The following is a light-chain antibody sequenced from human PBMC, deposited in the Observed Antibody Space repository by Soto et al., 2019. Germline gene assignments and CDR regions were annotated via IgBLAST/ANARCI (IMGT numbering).Light chain of an antibody. Sequence: DIVMTQSPATLSVSPGERATLSCRASQSISNNLAWYQQKPGQAPRLLIYDASTRATGVPARFSGSGSGTEFTLTISSLQSEDFAVYYCQQCTNWPPYTFGQGTKQEIK. V-gene: IGKV3-15*01. CDR3: QQCTNWPPYT. CDR2: DAS. CDR1: QSISNN. J-gene: IGKJ2*01.